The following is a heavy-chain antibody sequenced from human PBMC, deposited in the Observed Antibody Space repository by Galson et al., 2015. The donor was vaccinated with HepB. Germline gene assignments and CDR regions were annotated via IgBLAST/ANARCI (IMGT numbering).Heavy chain of an antibody. CDR2: IRSDGSNQ. Sequence: SLRLSCAASGFTFSNYGMLWVRQAPGKGLEWVAFIRSDGSNQYYGDSVKGRFTISRDNSKNTLYLQMDSLRADDTAIYYCARKGKDSSDIRYFDSWGQGTQVTVSS. D-gene: IGHD6-19*01. CDR3: ARKGKDSSDIRYFDS. V-gene: IGHV3-30*02. J-gene: IGHJ4*02. CDR1: GFTFSNYG.